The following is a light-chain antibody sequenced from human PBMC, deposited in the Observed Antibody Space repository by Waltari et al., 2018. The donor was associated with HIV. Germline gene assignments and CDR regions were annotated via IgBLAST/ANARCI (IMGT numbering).Light chain of an antibody. Sequence: DIVMTQSPGYLAVSLGERANINCKSSQSVLFSSNNKNYLAWYQQKPGQPPKLLIYWASTRESGVPDRFSGSGSGTDFTLTISTLQAEDVAIYYCQQYYSSPPTFGQGTKVEIK. CDR3: QQYYSSPPT. CDR2: WAS. J-gene: IGKJ1*01. CDR1: QSVLFSSNNKNY. V-gene: IGKV4-1*01.